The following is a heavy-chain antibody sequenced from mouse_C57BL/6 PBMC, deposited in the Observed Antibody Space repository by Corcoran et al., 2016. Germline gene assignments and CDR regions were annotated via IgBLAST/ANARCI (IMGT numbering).Heavy chain of an antibody. CDR3: ARSYLKQTWFAY. Sequence: QVQLQQPGAELVKPGASVKLSCKASGYTFTSYWMHWVKQRPGQGLEWIGMIHPNSGSTNYNEKFKSKATLTVDKSSSTAYMQLSSLTSEDSAVYYCARSYLKQTWFAYWGQGTLVTVSA. D-gene: IGHD1-3*01. CDR2: IHPNSGST. CDR1: GYTFTSYW. J-gene: IGHJ3*01. V-gene: IGHV1-64*01.